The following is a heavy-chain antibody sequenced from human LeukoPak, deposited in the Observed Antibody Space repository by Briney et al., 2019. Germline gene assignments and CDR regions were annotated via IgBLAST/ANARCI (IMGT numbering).Heavy chain of an antibody. CDR3: AKGQLAYYYDSSGYLIHD. CDR1: GFTFSSYA. CDR2: ISGSGGST. Sequence: GGSLRLSCAASGFTFSSYAISWVRQAPGKGLEWVSAISGSGGSTYYADSVKGRFTISRDNSKNTLYLQMNSLRAEDTAVYYCAKGQLAYYYDSSGYLIHDWGQGTLVTVSS. D-gene: IGHD3-22*01. J-gene: IGHJ4*02. V-gene: IGHV3-23*01.